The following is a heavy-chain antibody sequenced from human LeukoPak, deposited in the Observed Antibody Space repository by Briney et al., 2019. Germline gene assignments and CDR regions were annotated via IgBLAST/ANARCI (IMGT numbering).Heavy chain of an antibody. CDR3: AKAAGYSTIYWFDP. J-gene: IGHJ5*02. CDR2: IYYSGTS. CDR1: GGSISSSH. Sequence: SETLSLTSTVSGGSISSSHRSWIRQPPGKGLEFIGYIYYSGTSNYNPSLKSRVTMSVDTSNNQFSLKLNSVTAADTAVYYCAKAAGYSTIYWFDPWGQGTLVTVSS. D-gene: IGHD6-13*01. V-gene: IGHV4-59*01.